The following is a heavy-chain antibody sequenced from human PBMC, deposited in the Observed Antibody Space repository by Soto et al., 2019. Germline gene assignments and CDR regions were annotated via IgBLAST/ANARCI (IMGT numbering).Heavy chain of an antibody. V-gene: IGHV1-2*02. CDR3: ARANDPSSSSSGWFDP. CDR1: GYPLTGYY. Sequence: VXAVKVACKASGYPLTGYYMHWVRQAPGQGLEWMGWINPNSGGTNYAQKFQGRVTMTRDTSISTAYMELSRLRSDDTAVYYCARANDPSSSSSGWFDPWGQGTLVTVPS. D-gene: IGHD6-6*01. CDR2: INPNSGGT. J-gene: IGHJ5*02.